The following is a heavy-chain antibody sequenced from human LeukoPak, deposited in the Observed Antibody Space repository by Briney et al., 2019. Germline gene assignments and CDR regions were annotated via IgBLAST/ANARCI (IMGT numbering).Heavy chain of an antibody. Sequence: GGSLRLSCAASGFTFSNYWMTWVRQAPGKGLEWVANIKHDGTDKNYVNSVKGRFTISRDSAKNSLYLQMNSLRAEDTAVYYCARGLHLLPRSTLDYWGQGTLVTVSS. V-gene: IGHV3-7*01. CDR1: GFTFSNYW. CDR2: IKHDGTDK. CDR3: ARGLHLLPRSTLDY. D-gene: IGHD3-22*01. J-gene: IGHJ4*02.